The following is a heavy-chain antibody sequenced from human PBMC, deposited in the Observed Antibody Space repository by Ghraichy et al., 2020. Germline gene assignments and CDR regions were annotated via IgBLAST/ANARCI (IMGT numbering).Heavy chain of an antibody. V-gene: IGHV4-38-2*02. CDR1: NYSISSGYH. Sequence: GSLSLTCSVSNYSISSGYHWAWVRQRPGKGLEWIASIFHSGSTTYNPSLQSRVTISVDTSRNQFYLRLRSVTAADTAVYHCAREDRLLLVHWGPGSQVTVSS. D-gene: IGHD2-8*02. J-gene: IGHJ4*02. CDR3: AREDRLLLVH. CDR2: IFHSGST.